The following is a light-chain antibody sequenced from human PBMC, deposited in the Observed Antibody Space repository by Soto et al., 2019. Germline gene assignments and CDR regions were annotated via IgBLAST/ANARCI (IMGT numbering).Light chain of an antibody. J-gene: IGKJ1*01. CDR1: QNVRTF. CDR2: DAS. V-gene: IGKV3-11*01. Sequence: DIILTQSPDTLSLSPGERATLSCRASQNVRTFLAWYQQKPGQAPRLLISDASYRATGIPPRFSGSGSGTDFTLTISSLEPEDFAVYYCQQYGSSPPWTFGQGTKVEIK. CDR3: QQYGSSPPWT.